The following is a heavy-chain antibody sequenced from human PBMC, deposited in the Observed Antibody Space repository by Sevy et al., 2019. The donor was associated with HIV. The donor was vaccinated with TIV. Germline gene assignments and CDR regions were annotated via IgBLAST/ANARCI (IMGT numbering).Heavy chain of an antibody. CDR1: GFTYS. CDR2: ISDSSATI. CDR3: ASQRGGYERLYYFDS. D-gene: IGHD5-12*01. J-gene: IGHJ4*02. V-gene: IGHV3-48*01. Sequence: GGCLRLSCVASGFTYSMNWVHQAPGKGLEWVSYISDSSATIHYADSVKGRFTISRDNAKNSLYLQMNTLRAEDTAVYYCASQRGGYERLYYFDSWGQGTLVTVSS.